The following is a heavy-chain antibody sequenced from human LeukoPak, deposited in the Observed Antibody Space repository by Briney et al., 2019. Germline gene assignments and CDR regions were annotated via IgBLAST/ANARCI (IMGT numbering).Heavy chain of an antibody. CDR3: ARDKGRGYSGYDAFDI. J-gene: IGHJ3*02. Sequence: GGSLRLSCAASGFTFSSYEMNWVRQAPGKGLEWVSYISSSGSTIYYADSVKGRFTISRDNAKNSLYLQMNSLRAEDTAVYYCARDKGRGYSGYDAFDIWGQGQWSPSLQ. CDR2: ISSSGSTI. CDR1: GFTFSSYE. V-gene: IGHV3-48*03. D-gene: IGHD5-12*01.